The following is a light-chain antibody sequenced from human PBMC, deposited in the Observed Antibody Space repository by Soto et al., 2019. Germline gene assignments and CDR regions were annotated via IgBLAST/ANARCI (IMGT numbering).Light chain of an antibody. V-gene: IGKV3-11*01. CDR2: DAS. J-gene: IGKJ3*01. CDR1: QSVSSY. CDR3: QQRSNSPPA. Sequence: EIVLTQSPATLSLSPGERATLSCRASQSVSSYLAWYQQKPGQAPRLLIYDASNRATGIPARFSGSGSGTDFTLTISSLEPEDFAVYYCQQRSNSPPAFRPGTKVDIK.